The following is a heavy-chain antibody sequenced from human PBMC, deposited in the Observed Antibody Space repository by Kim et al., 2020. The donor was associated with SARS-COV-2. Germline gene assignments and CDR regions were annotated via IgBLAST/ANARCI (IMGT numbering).Heavy chain of an antibody. Sequence: GGSLRLSCAASGFTFSSYAMSWVRQAPGKGLEWVSAISGSGGSTYYADSVKGRFTISRDNSKNTLYLQMNSLRAEDTAVYYCASHSLYSSGWYSGGLGWFDPWGQGTLVTVSS. D-gene: IGHD6-19*01. V-gene: IGHV3-23*01. CDR2: ISGSGGST. CDR3: ASHSLYSSGWYSGGLGWFDP. CDR1: GFTFSSYA. J-gene: IGHJ5*02.